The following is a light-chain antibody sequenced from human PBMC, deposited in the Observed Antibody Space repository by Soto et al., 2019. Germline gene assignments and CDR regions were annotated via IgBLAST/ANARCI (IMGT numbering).Light chain of an antibody. J-gene: IGKJ1*01. Sequence: DIQVTQSPSTLSASVGDRVAITCRASQTIGSWLAWYQQKPGKAPKLQIYKASSLESGVPSRFSGSGSGTDFTLTISSLQPDDFATYYCQQYSSYPWTFGQGTKVEIK. CDR3: QQYSSYPWT. CDR2: KAS. CDR1: QTIGSW. V-gene: IGKV1-5*03.